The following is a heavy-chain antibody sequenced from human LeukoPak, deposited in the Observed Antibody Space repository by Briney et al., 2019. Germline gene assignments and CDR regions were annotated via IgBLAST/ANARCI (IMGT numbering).Heavy chain of an antibody. CDR2: ISAYNGNT. CDR1: GYTFTSYG. V-gene: IGHV1-18*01. CDR3: ARDVAFQWFLSGANYDPTYGMDV. J-gene: IGHJ6*02. D-gene: IGHD3-22*01. Sequence: ASVKVSCKASGYTFTSYGISWVRQAPGQGLEWMGWISAYNGNTNYAQKLQGRVTMTTDTSTSTAYMELRSLRSDDTAVYYCARDVAFQWFLSGANYDPTYGMDVWGQGTTVTVSS.